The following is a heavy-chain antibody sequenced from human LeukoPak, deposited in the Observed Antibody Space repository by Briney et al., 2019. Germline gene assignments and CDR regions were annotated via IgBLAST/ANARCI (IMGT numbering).Heavy chain of an antibody. CDR1: GYTFTSYD. CDR3: ARAYCSGGSCLDY. Sequence: GASMKVSCKASGYTFTSYDINWVRQATGQGLEWMGWMNPNSGNTGYAQKFQGRVTMTRNTSISTAYMELSSLRSEDTAVYYCARAYCSGGSCLDYWGQGTLVTVSS. V-gene: IGHV1-8*01. D-gene: IGHD2-15*01. J-gene: IGHJ4*02. CDR2: MNPNSGNT.